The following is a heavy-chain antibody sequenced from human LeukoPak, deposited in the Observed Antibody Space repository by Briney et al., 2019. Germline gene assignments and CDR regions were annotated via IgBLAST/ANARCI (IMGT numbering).Heavy chain of an antibody. CDR2: IIGSSGST. CDR3: AKGGYDYIEVAYFDF. J-gene: IGHJ4*02. D-gene: IGHD5-12*01. V-gene: IGHV3-23*01. CDR1: GFSLNNYA. Sequence: GGSLRLSCAASGFSLNNYAMDWVRQAPGKGLEWVSIIIGSSGSTFYADSVKGRFTISRDNSKNTLYLQLNSLRLEDTAVYYCAKGGYDYIEVAYFDFWGQGTLVTVSS.